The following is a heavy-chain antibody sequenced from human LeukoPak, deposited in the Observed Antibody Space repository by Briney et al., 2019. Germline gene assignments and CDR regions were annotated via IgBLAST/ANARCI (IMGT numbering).Heavy chain of an antibody. D-gene: IGHD3-22*01. V-gene: IGHV1-69*04. CDR3: ARDPTYYYDSSGPGVDY. J-gene: IGHJ4*02. Sequence: SVKVSCKASGYTFTGYYMHWVRQAPGQGLEWMGRIIPILGIANYAQKFQGRVTITADKSTSTAYMELSSLRSEDTAVYYCARDPTYYYDSSGPGVDYWGQGTLVTVSS. CDR1: GYTFTGYY. CDR2: IIPILGIA.